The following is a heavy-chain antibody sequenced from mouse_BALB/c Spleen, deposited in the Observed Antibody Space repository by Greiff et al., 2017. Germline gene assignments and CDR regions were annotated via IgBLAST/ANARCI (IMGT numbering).Heavy chain of an antibody. CDR3: ARSGLTSAVYAMDY. CDR1: GFTFSSYA. CDR2: ISSGSSTI. D-gene: IGHD3-1*01. J-gene: IGHJ4*01. V-gene: IGHV5-17*02. Sequence: EVHLVESGGGLVQPGGSLKLSCAASGFTFSSYAMSWVRQTPEKMLEWVASISSGSSTIYYADTVKGRFTISRDNPKNTLFLPMTSLRSEDTAMYYCARSGLTSAVYAMDYWGQGTSVTVSS.